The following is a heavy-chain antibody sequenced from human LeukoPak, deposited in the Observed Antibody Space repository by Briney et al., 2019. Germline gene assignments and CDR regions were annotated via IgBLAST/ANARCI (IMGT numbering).Heavy chain of an antibody. D-gene: IGHD5/OR15-5a*01. J-gene: IGHJ3*02. V-gene: IGHV1-69*05. CDR2: IIPIFGTA. Sequence: ASVKVSCKASVGTFSSYAISWVRQAAGQGLEWMGGIIPIFGTANYAQKFQGRVTITTDESTSTAYMELSSLRSEDTAVYYCARGLGLSAFDIWGQGTMVTVSS. CDR3: ARGLGLSAFDI. CDR1: VGTFSSYA.